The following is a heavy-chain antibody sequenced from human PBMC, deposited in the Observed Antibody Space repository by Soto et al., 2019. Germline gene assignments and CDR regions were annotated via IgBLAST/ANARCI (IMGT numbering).Heavy chain of an antibody. Sequence: SVKVSCKASGFTFTSSAVQWVRQARGQRLEWIGWIVVGSGNTNYAQKFQERVTITRDMSTSTAYMELSSLRSDDTAVYYCEAPIVVVPAHFYYYYYGMDVWGQGTTVTVSS. J-gene: IGHJ6*02. D-gene: IGHD2-2*01. CDR1: GFTFTSSA. V-gene: IGHV1-58*01. CDR3: EAPIVVVPAHFYYYYYGMDV. CDR2: IVVGSGNT.